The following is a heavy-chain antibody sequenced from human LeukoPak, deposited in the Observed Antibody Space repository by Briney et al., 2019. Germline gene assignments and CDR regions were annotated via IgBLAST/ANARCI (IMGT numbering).Heavy chain of an antibody. CDR2: ISGSGGST. CDR3: AREIVVVVAATRYYYYGMDV. V-gene: IGHV3-23*01. CDR1: GFTFSSYA. D-gene: IGHD2-15*01. Sequence: GGSLRLSCAASGFTFSSYAMSWVRQAPGKGLEWVSAISGSGGSTYYADSVKGRFTISRDNPKNTLYLQMNSLRAEDTAVYYCAREIVVVVAATRYYYYGMDVWGQGTTVTVSS. J-gene: IGHJ6*02.